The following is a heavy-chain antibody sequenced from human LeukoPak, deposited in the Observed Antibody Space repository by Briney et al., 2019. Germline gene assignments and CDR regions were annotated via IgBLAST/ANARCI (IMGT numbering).Heavy chain of an antibody. CDR2: IYYSGST. D-gene: IGHD2-8*01. J-gene: IGHJ6*03. Sequence: SETLSLTCTVSGGSISSSSYYWGWIRQPPGKGLEWIGSIYYSGSTYYNPSLKSRVTISVDTSKNQFSLKLSSVTAADTAVYYFGRDHTAIVPYYYYSMDVWGKGPTVPGPS. V-gene: IGHV4-39*02. CDR3: GRDHTAIVPYYYYSMDV. CDR1: GGSISSSSYY.